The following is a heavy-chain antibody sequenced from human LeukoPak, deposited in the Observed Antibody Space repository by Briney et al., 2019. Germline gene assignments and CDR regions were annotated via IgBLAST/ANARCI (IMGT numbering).Heavy chain of an antibody. CDR2: TYYRSTWYN. CDR1: GDSVSSNSVT. J-gene: IGHJ5*02. Sequence: SQTLSLTCAISGDSVSSNSVTWNWIRHSPSRGLEWLGRTYYRSTWYNDYAVSVRGRITVNPDTSKNQFSLHLNSVTPEDTAVYYCARRLTQYDCFDPWGQGILFTVSS. CDR3: ARRLTQYDCFDP. V-gene: IGHV6-1*01. D-gene: IGHD2-2*01.